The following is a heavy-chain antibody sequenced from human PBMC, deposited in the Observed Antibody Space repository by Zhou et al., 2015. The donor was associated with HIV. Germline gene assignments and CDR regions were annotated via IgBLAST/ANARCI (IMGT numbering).Heavy chain of an antibody. CDR2: ISGSGDSI. V-gene: IGHV3-11*01. Sequence: QVRLVESGGGLVHTRGSLRLSCEASGFTFSDYYMNWVRQTPGKGLEWVAYISGSGDSIKYTDSVKGRFTVSRDHAKNTLYLQMSGLGADDTAVYYCARDLQSGMDVWGQGTTVTVSS. CDR1: GFTFSDYY. CDR3: ARDLQSGMDV. J-gene: IGHJ6*02.